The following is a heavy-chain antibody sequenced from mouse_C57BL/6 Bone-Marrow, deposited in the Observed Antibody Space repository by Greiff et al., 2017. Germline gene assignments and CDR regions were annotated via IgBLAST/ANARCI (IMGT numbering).Heavy chain of an antibody. CDR3: ARGITTVFDY. Sequence: EVQGVESGPELVKPGASVKMSCKASGYTFTDYNMHWVKQSHGKSLEWIGYINPNNGGTSYNQKFKGKATLTVNKSSSTAYMELRSLTSEDSAVYYCARGITTVFDYWGQGTTLTVSS. D-gene: IGHD1-1*01. CDR1: GYTFTDYN. V-gene: IGHV1-22*01. J-gene: IGHJ2*01. CDR2: INPNNGGT.